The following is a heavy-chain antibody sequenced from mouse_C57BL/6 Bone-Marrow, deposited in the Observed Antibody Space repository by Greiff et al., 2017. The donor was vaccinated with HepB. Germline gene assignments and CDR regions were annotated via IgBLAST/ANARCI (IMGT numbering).Heavy chain of an antibody. V-gene: IGHV5-6*01. D-gene: IGHD1-1*01. Sequence: EVQVVESGGDLVKPGGSLKLSCAASGFTFSSYGMSWVRQTPDKRLEWVATISSGGSYTYYPDSVKGRFTISRDNAKNTLYLQMSSLKSEDTAMYYCARQTYYYGSSFSYWGQGTSVTVSS. CDR3: ARQTYYYGSSFSY. CDR1: GFTFSSYG. J-gene: IGHJ4*01. CDR2: ISSGGSYT.